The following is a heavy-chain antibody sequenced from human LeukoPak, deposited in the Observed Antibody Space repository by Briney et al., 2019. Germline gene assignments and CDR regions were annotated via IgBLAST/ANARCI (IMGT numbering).Heavy chain of an antibody. CDR2: IYTSGST. D-gene: IGHD3-22*01. CDR3: ARDNQYYYDSSGYETYYYYMDV. CDR1: GGSISSYY. J-gene: IGHJ6*03. V-gene: IGHV4-4*07. Sequence: SETLSLTCTVSGGSISSYYWSWTRQPAGKGLEWIGRIYTSGSTNYNPSLKSRVTISVDKSKNQFSLKLSSVTAADTAVYYCARDNQYYYDSSGYETYYYYMDVWGKGTTVTVSS.